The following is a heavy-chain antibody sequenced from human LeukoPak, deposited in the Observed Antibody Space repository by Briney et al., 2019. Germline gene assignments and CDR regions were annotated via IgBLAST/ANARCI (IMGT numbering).Heavy chain of an antibody. CDR2: INPNSGGT. Sequence: ASVKLSCKASGYTFTGYYMHWVRHAPGQGLEWMGRINPNSGGTNYAQKFQGSVTMTRDTSISTAYMELGRLRSDDTAVYYCARAEGHSSIAAGWEYYFDYWGQGTLVTVSS. D-gene: IGHD6-13*01. V-gene: IGHV1-2*02. CDR3: ARAEGHSSIAAGWEYYFDY. J-gene: IGHJ4*02. CDR1: GYTFTGYY.